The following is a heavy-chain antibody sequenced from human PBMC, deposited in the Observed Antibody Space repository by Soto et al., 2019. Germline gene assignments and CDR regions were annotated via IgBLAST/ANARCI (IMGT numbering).Heavy chain of an antibody. D-gene: IGHD3-3*01. Sequence: GGSMRLSCAAAGFPFSSYSMSWVRKTPGKGLEWVSAISGSGGSTYYADSVKGRFTISRDNSKNTLYLQMNSLRAEDTAVYYCARENYDFWSGYYLDYWGQGTLVTVSS. V-gene: IGHV3-23*01. J-gene: IGHJ4*02. CDR2: ISGSGGST. CDR1: GFPFSSYS. CDR3: ARENYDFWSGYYLDY.